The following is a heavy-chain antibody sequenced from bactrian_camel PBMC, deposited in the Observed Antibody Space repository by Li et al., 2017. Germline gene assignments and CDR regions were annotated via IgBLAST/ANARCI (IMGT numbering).Heavy chain of an antibody. D-gene: IGHD2*01. Sequence: HVQLVESGGGLVQPGGSLRLSCAASGFTLNNNWMHWVRQAPGKGLEWVSSIYTGDGTTNSVDSVKGRFTISRDNAKNMLYLQMNSLKSEDTALYTCATGRVYYIGGHYYPGDFSYWGQGTQVTVS. CDR3: ATGRVYYIGGHYYPGDFSY. CDR1: GFTLNNNW. V-gene: IGHV3S1*01. CDR2: IYTGDGTT. J-gene: IGHJ6*01.